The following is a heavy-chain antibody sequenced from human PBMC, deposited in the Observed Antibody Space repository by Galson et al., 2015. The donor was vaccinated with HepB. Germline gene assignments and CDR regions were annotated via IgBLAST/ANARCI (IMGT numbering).Heavy chain of an antibody. CDR1: GDSLSSSNSF. D-gene: IGHD1-1*01. J-gene: IGHJ6*02. CDR3: ARATTETLTYGMDV. CDR2: IYYTGNT. V-gene: IGHV4-39*02. Sequence: SETLSLTCSVSGDSLSSSNSFWVWVRQPPGKGLEWIASIYYTGNTYYNPSLKSRATISVDASKIHFSLKLSSVTAADTAVYYCARATTETLTYGMDVWGQGTTVTVSS.